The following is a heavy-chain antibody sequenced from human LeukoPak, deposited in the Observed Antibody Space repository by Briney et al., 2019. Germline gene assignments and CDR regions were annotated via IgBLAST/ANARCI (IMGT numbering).Heavy chain of an antibody. CDR2: INQDGTVK. D-gene: IGHD6-19*01. CDR1: GFTFSSYA. J-gene: IGHJ5*02. CDR3: ARGMAVAANWFDP. V-gene: IGHV3-7*03. Sequence: GSLRLSCAASGFTFSSYAMTWVRQAPGKGLEWVANINQDGTVKYYVDSVKGRFTISRDNAKSSLSLQMNSLRVEDTAVYYCARGMAVAANWFDPWGQGTLVTVSS.